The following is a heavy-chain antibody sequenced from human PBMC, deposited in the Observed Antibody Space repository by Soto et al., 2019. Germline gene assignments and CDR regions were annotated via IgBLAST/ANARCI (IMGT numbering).Heavy chain of an antibody. J-gene: IGHJ4*02. Sequence: QVQLQESGPGLVKPSQTLSLTCTVSGGSISSDDYYWSWIRQPPGKGLEWIGYIYYSGSTYYNPSFKSRVTISVDTSKNQFSLKLSSVTAADTAVYYCARTTVSPPPFDCWGQGTLVTVSS. CDR2: IYYSGST. CDR3: ARTTVSPPPFDC. V-gene: IGHV4-30-4*01. D-gene: IGHD4-17*01. CDR1: GGSISSDDYY.